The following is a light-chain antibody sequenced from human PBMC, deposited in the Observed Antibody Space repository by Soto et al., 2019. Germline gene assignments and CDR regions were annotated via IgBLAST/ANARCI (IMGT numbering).Light chain of an antibody. J-gene: IGKJ1*01. CDR3: LQYDKWPPWT. CDR1: QSVGVS. V-gene: IGKV3-15*01. Sequence: VQTKSPDTMSVSPVERVTVSCRPSQSVGVSLAWYRQKPGQAPSLLVYGASTRATGIPARFSGSGSGTEFTLTISSLQSDDFAVYYCLQYDKWPPWTFGQGTKVDIK. CDR2: GAS.